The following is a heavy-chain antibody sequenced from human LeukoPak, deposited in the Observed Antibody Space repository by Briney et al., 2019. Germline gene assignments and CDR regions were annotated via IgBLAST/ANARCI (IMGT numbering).Heavy chain of an antibody. V-gene: IGHV4-59*08. CDR1: GASISRNY. D-gene: IGHD2-2*01. J-gene: IGHJ6*03. Sequence: SETLSLTCTVSGASISRNYWSWIRQPPGKGLEWIGYINYIGSSHYNPSLKSRVTISVDTSKNQFSLKVSSVTAADTAVYYCASGSSDYYYYYYMDVWGKGTTVIVSS. CDR2: INYIGSS. CDR3: ASGSSDYYYYYYMDV.